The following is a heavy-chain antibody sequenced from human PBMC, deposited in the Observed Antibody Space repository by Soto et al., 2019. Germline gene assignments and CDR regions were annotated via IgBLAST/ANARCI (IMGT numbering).Heavy chain of an antibody. CDR2: IYYSGST. J-gene: IGHJ5*02. V-gene: IGHV4-59*01. CDR1: GGSISNYY. CDR3: ARFDYGSGSYHWFDL. Sequence: PSETLSLTCTVSGGSISNYYWSWIRHPPWKKLEWIGYIYYSGSTNYNPSLKSRVTISVDTSKNQFSLKLSSVTAADTAVYYCARFDYGSGSYHWFDLSRQGTLDTVSS. D-gene: IGHD3-10*01.